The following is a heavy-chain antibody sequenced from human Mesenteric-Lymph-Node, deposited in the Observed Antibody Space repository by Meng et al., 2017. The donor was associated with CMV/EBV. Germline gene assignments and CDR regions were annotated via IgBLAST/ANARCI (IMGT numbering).Heavy chain of an antibody. Sequence: EVHLLESGAGVVQPGGSLRLSCPASGLTFSSYAMTWVRQAPGKGLEWVAAISGNGAGTPYTDSVKGRFTISRDNAKNSLYLQMNSLRAEDTAVYYCARGTPLLRWGQGTLVTVSS. V-gene: IGHV3-23*01. D-gene: IGHD3-22*01. CDR2: ISGNGAGT. J-gene: IGHJ4*02. CDR1: GLTFSSYA. CDR3: ARGTPLLR.